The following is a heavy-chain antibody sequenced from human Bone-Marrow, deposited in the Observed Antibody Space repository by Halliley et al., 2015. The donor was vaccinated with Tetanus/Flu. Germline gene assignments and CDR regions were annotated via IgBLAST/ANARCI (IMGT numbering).Heavy chain of an antibody. CDR2: TFYTSRWHN. V-gene: IGHV6-1*01. Sequence: LGRTFYTSRWHNNYAVSVKRRITINADTSKNQFSLQLTSVTPEDTAVYYCAAAGAGTDAFDFWGQGTMVTVSS. D-gene: IGHD6-19*01. CDR3: AAAGAGTDAFDF. J-gene: IGHJ3*01.